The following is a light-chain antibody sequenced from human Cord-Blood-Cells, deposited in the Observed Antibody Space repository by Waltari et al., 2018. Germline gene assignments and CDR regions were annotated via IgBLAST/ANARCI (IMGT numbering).Light chain of an antibody. CDR1: SSAVGSYNL. J-gene: IGLJ3*02. V-gene: IGLV2-23*02. Sequence: QSALTQPASVSGSPGQSITISCTGTSSAVGSYNLVSWYQQHPGKAPKLMIYEVSKRPSGFSNRFSGSKSGNTASLTISGLQAEDEADYYCCSYAGSSTFVFGGGTKLTVL. CDR2: EVS. CDR3: CSYAGSSTFV.